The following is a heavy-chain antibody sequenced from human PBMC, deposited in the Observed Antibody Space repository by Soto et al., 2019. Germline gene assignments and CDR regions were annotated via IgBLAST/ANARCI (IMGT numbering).Heavy chain of an antibody. CDR2: ISAYNGNT. V-gene: IGHV1-18*04. CDR1: GYTFTSYG. J-gene: IGHJ6*02. D-gene: IGHD3-22*01. Sequence: ASVKVSCKASGYTFTSYGISWVRQAPGQGLEWMGWISAYNGNTNYAQKLQGRVTMTTDTSTSTAYMELRSLRSDDTAVYYCARWQQRYYDSSGYYVYYYYGMDVWGQGTTVTVSS. CDR3: ARWQQRYYDSSGYYVYYYYGMDV.